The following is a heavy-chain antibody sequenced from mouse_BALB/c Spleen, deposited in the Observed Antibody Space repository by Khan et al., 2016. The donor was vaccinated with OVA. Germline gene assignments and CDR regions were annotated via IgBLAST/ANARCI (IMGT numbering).Heavy chain of an antibody. CDR1: GYSITSGYG. J-gene: IGHJ2*01. CDR3: ARTARIKY. V-gene: IGHV3-2*02. D-gene: IGHD1-2*01. Sequence: VQLKESGPGLVKPSQSLSLTCTVTGYSITSGYGWNWIRQFPGNQLEWMGYISYSGSTNYNPSLKSRNSITRDTSKNQFFLQLNSVTTEDTATYYCARTARIKYWGQGTTLTVSS. CDR2: ISYSGST.